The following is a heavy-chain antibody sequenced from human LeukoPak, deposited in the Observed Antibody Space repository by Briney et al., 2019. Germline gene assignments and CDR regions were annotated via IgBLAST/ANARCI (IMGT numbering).Heavy chain of an antibody. CDR2: MNPNSGNT. J-gene: IGHJ4*02. V-gene: IGHV1-8*03. Sequence: ASVKVSCKASGYTFTSYDINWVRQATGQGLEWMGWMNPNSGNTGYAQKFQGRVTITRNTSISTAYMELSSLRSEDTAVYYCASMVEMATTSPDYWGQGTLVTVSS. CDR3: ASMVEMATTSPDY. D-gene: IGHD5-24*01. CDR1: GYTFTSYD.